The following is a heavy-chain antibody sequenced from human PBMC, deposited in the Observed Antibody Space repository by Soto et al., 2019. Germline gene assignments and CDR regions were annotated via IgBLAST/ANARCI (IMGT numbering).Heavy chain of an antibody. CDR2: TYHRGST. J-gene: IGHJ4*02. V-gene: IGHV4-59*01. Sequence: SETLSLTCSVSGVSISSYFWSWIRQPPGRGLEWIGYTYHRGSTNYSPSLKSRVAISLDTSENQFSLKVNSVTAADTDVYYCARIGGYHGSLDYWGQGTPVTVSS. CDR1: GVSISSYF. CDR3: ARIGGYHGSLDY. D-gene: IGHD1-26*01.